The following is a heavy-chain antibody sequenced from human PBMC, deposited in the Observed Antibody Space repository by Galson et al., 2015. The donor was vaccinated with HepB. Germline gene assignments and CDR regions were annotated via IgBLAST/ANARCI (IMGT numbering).Heavy chain of an antibody. CDR3: ARVDIVVVPAAPGDY. V-gene: IGHV1-46*03. CDR2: INPSGGST. CDR1: GYTFTSYY. J-gene: IGHJ4*02. Sequence: SVKVSCKASGYTFTSYYMHWVRQAPGQGLEWMGIINPSGGSTSYAQKFQGRVTMTRDTSTSTVYMELSSLRSEDTAVYYCARVDIVVVPAAPGDYWGQGTLVTVSS. D-gene: IGHD2-2*01.